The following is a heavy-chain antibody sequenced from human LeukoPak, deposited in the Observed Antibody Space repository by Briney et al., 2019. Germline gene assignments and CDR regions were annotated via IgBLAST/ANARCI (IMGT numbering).Heavy chain of an antibody. Sequence: SVKVSCKASGGTFSNHAISWVRQAPGQGLEWMGGIIPIFGTTNYAQKFQGRVTITADKSMITAYMELSSLRSEDTAVYYCAREMATIQNLDYWGQGTLVTVSS. CDR1: GGTFSNHA. D-gene: IGHD5-24*01. J-gene: IGHJ4*02. CDR2: IIPIFGTT. V-gene: IGHV1-69*06. CDR3: AREMATIQNLDY.